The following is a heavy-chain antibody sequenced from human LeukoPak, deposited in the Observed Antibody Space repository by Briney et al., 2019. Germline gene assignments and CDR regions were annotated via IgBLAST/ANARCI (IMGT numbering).Heavy chain of an antibody. CDR2: IYISGST. Sequence: SETLSLTCTVSGASISTYYWNWIRQPAGKGLEWIGRIYISGSTDYNPSLKSRVTMSVDASKNQFSLRLDSVTAADTAVYYCAREPDSNHWFDSWGQGTLVTVSS. CDR3: AREPDSNHWFDS. V-gene: IGHV4-4*07. D-gene: IGHD2-15*01. J-gene: IGHJ5*01. CDR1: GASISTYY.